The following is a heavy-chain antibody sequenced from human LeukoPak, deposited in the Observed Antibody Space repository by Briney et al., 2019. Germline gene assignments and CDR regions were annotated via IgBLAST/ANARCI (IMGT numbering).Heavy chain of an antibody. CDR1: GGSISSYY. CDR2: IYYSGIT. V-gene: IGHV4-59*01. Sequence: NPSETLSHTCTVSGGSISSYYWSWIRQPPGKGLGWIGYIYYSGITNYNPSLKGRVTVSRDTAKNPFSLKLSTVTAADTAVYYCARYIVGATFFDYWGQGTLVTVSS. J-gene: IGHJ4*02. D-gene: IGHD1-26*01. CDR3: ARYIVGATFFDY.